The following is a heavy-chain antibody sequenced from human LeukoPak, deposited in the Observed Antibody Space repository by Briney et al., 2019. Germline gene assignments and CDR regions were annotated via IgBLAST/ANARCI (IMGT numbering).Heavy chain of an antibody. CDR2: ISGSSSST. Sequence: GGSLRLSCGASGFIYRDFGMSWVRQSPGKGLEWVSTISGSSSSTYYADSVKGRFVISRDNSKNTLYLQMSSLGAEDTAVYYCAKTMGAIDHDYWGQGSLVIVSS. J-gene: IGHJ4*02. V-gene: IGHV3-23*01. D-gene: IGHD1-26*01. CDR3: AKTMGAIDHDY. CDR1: GFIYRDFG.